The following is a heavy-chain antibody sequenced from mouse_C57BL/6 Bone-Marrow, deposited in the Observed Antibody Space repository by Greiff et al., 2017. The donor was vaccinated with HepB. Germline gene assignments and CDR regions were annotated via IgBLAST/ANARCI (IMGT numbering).Heavy chain of an antibody. CDR2: ISSGSSTI. CDR1: GFTFSDYG. Sequence: EVKVEESGGGLVKPGGSLKLSCAASGFTFSDYGMHWVRQAPEMGLEWVAYISSGSSTIYYADTVKGRFTISRDNAKNTLFLQMTSLRSEDTAMYYCARMGGNYWGQGTSVTVSS. CDR3: ARMGGNY. V-gene: IGHV5-17*01. J-gene: IGHJ4*01. D-gene: IGHD1-1*01.